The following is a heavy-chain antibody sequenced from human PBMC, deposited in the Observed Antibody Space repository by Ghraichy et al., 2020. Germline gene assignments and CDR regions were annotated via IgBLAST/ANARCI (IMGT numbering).Heavy chain of an antibody. D-gene: IGHD3-3*01. Sequence: SQTLSLTCTVSGGSISSGDYYWSWIRQPPGKGLEWIGYISYSGSTYYNPSLKSRVTISVDTSKNQFSLKLSSVTAADTAVYYCARERRYDFWSGYSVDYWGQGTLVTVSS. CDR1: GGSISSGDYY. CDR2: ISYSGST. CDR3: ARERRYDFWSGYSVDY. V-gene: IGHV4-30-4*01. J-gene: IGHJ4*02.